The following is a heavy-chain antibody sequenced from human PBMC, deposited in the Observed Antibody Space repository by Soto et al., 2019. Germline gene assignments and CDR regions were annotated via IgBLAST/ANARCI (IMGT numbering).Heavy chain of an antibody. J-gene: IGHJ6*02. CDR1: GSSISSSSYY. D-gene: IGHD3-22*01. V-gene: IGHV4-39*01. CDR2: IYYSGST. CDR3: ARRLYYDSSGFEGGGMDV. Sequence: SETLSLTCTVSGSSISSSSYYWGWIRQPTRKMLEWIGSIYYSGSTYYNPSLKSRVTISVDTSKNHFSLKLSSVTAADTAVYYCARRLYYDSSGFEGGGMDVWGQGTTVTVSS.